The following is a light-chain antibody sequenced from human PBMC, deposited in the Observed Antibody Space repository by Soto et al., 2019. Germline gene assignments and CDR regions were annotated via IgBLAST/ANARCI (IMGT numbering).Light chain of an antibody. CDR3: QSYDSSLSGSV. J-gene: IGLJ3*02. Sequence: QSVLTQPPSVSRAPGQRVTISCTGSSSNIGAGYDVHWYHQLPGTAPKLLIYANNNRPSGVPDRFSGSKSGTSASLAITGLQAEDEADYYCQSYDSSLSGSVFGGGTKVTVL. CDR2: ANN. V-gene: IGLV1-40*01. CDR1: SSNIGAGYD.